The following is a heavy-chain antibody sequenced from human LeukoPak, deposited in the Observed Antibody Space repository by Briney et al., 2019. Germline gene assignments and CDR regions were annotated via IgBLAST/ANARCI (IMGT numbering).Heavy chain of an antibody. Sequence: PGGSLRLSCAASGFTFSSYAMSWVRQAPGKGPEWVSAISGSGGSTYYADSVKGRFTISRDNSKNTLYLQMNSLRAEDTAVYYCAKDWWLGWNHKDERGVIDYWGQGTLVTVSS. D-gene: IGHD1-14*01. J-gene: IGHJ4*02. V-gene: IGHV3-23*01. CDR3: AKDWWLGWNHKDERGVIDY. CDR1: GFTFSSYA. CDR2: ISGSGGST.